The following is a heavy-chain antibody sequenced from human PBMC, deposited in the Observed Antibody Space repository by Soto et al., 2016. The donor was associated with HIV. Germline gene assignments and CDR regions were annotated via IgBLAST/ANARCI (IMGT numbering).Heavy chain of an antibody. CDR3: AKDLHDYSANDY. D-gene: IGHD3-16*01. CDR1: GFSFRSCA. J-gene: IGHJ4*02. CDR2: IAHTGAST. Sequence: EVQLLESGGGLVQPGGSLTLSCAASGFSFRSCAMNWFRQAPGKGLEWVSGIAHTGASTHYADSVKGRFTISRDNSKNTLSLQMNTLRAEDTAMYFCAKDLHDYSANDYWAREPWSPSPQ. V-gene: IGHV3-23*01.